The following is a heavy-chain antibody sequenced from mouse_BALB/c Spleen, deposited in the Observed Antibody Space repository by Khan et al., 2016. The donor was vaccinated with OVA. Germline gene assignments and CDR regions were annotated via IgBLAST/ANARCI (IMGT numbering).Heavy chain of an antibody. J-gene: IGHJ3*01. V-gene: IGHV9-3-1*01. CDR3: ARDYGNAY. D-gene: IGHD1-2*01. Sequence: QIQLVQSGPELKKPGETVKISCKASGYTFTNYGMNWVKQAPGKGLKWMGWINTYTGEPTYADDFKGRFAFSLETSASTAYLQINNLKNEDTATYFCARDYGNAYWGQGTLVTVSA. CDR2: INTYTGEP. CDR1: GYTFTNYG.